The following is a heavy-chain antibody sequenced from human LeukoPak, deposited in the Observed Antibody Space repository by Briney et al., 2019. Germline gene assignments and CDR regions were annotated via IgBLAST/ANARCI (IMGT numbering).Heavy chain of an antibody. J-gene: IGHJ4*02. CDR2: INHSGST. CDR3: ARGRDDYSNYEGDFDY. V-gene: IGHV4-34*01. Sequence: SETLSLTCAVYGGSFSGYYWSWIRQPPGKGLEWIGEINHSGSTNYNPSLKSRVTISVDTSKNQFSLKLSSVTAADTAVYYCARGRDDYSNYEGDFDYWGQGTLVTVSS. CDR1: GGSFSGYY. D-gene: IGHD4-11*01.